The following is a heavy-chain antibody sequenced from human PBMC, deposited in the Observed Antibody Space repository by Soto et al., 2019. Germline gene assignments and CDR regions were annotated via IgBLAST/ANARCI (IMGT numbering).Heavy chain of an antibody. J-gene: IGHJ4*02. V-gene: IGHV3-30*18. CDR1: GFTFSSYG. CDR3: AKDAYYYDSSGYFDY. D-gene: IGHD3-22*01. CDR2: ILYDGSNK. Sequence: PGGSLRLSCAASGFTFSSYGMHWVRQAPGKGLERVAVILYDGSNKYYADSVKGRFTISRDNSKNTLYLQMNSLRAEDTAVYYCAKDAYYYDSSGYFDYWGQGTLVTVSS.